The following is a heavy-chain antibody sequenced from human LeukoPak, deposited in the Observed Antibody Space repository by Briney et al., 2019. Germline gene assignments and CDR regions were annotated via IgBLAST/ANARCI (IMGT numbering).Heavy chain of an antibody. CDR3: AKRGVYAFDI. V-gene: IGHV3-33*08. J-gene: IGHJ3*02. CDR1: GFTFSTYA. CDR2: IWYDGSNK. Sequence: PGGSLRLSCEASGFTFSTYAMHWVRQAPGKGLEWVAVIWYDGSNKYYADSVKGRFTISRDNSKNTLYLQMNSLRAEDTAVYYCAKRGVYAFDIWGQGTMVTVSS. D-gene: IGHD5/OR15-5a*01.